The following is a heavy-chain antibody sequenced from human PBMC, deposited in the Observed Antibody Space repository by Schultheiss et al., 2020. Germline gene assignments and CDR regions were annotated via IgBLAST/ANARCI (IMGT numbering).Heavy chain of an antibody. V-gene: IGHV3-15*01. CDR1: GFTFSSYW. CDR2: IKSKTDGGTT. J-gene: IGHJ4*02. D-gene: IGHD1-26*01. CDR3: TTDDWGPYSGSYSGRRLIDY. Sequence: GGSLRLSCAASGFTFSSYWMSWVRQAPGKGLEWVGRIKSKTDGGTTDYAAPVKGRFTISRDDSKNTLYLQMNSLKTEDTAVYYCTTDDWGPYSGSYSGRRLIDYWGQGTLVNGYS.